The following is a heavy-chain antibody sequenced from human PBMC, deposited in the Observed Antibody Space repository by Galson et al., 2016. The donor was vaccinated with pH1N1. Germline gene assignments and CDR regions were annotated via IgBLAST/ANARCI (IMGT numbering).Heavy chain of an antibody. J-gene: IGHJ4*02. Sequence: SVKVSCKASGYTFTVYYLHWVRQAPGQGLEWMGWINPYTGDTNYAQKLQGRVTMTTDTSTSAAYMELRSLRSDDTAVYYCACMVRGDYFDYWGQGTLVTVSS. CDR3: ACMVRGDYFDY. CDR1: GYTFTVYY. V-gene: IGHV1-18*04. CDR2: INPYTGDT. D-gene: IGHD3-10*01.